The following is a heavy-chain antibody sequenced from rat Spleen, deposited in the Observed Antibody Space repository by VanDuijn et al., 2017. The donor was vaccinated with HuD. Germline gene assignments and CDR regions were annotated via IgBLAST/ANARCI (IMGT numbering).Heavy chain of an antibody. CDR3: TRDSYRSYVSHY. CDR2: ITNTGGAT. V-gene: IGHV5-31*01. J-gene: IGHJ2*01. CDR1: GFTFNNYW. D-gene: IGHD1-8*01. Sequence: EVQLMESGGGLVQPGRSLKLSCVASGFTFNNYWMTWVRQAPGKGLEWIASITNTGGATYYPDSVKGRFTISRDTAKSTLYLQMNSLRSEDTATYYCTRDSYRSYVSHYWGQGVMVTVSS.